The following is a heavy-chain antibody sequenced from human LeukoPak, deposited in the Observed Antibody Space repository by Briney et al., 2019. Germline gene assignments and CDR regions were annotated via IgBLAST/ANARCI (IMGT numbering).Heavy chain of an antibody. Sequence: GASVKVSCKASGYSFTDYDIIWVRQAAGPGLEWVGWVNPKSGSTAYAPKFQGRVTMTSSTSISTVYMELSSLRAEDSAVYYCARGVSISRYAWAFWGQGSLVTVSS. CDR3: ARGVSISRYAWAF. D-gene: IGHD3-16*01. J-gene: IGHJ4*02. CDR1: GYSFTDYD. CDR2: VNPKSGST. V-gene: IGHV1-8*01.